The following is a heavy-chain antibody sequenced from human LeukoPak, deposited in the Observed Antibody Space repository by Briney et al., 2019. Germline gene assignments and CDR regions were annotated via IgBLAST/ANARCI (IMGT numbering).Heavy chain of an antibody. V-gene: IGHV4-31*03. CDR3: ARGSTGDKSNN. CDR1: GGSITSGGYY. J-gene: IGHJ4*02. Sequence: PSETLSLTCTVSGGSITSGGYYWRWLRQLPGKGLEWIGYIYYSGTTSYNPSLKSRLTISLDTSENQFSLKLSSVTAADTAVYYCARGSTGDKSNNWGQGTLVTVSS. D-gene: IGHD7-27*01. CDR2: IYYSGTT.